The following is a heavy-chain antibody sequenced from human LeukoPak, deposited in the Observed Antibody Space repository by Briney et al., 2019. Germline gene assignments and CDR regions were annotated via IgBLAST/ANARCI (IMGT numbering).Heavy chain of an antibody. CDR3: ARESSTPSYVDY. D-gene: IGHD6-6*01. CDR2: IKQDGSEK. J-gene: IGHJ4*02. Sequence: PGRSLRLSCSSYGFTFGDHAMSWVRQAPGKGLEWVANIKQDGSEKYYVDSVKGRFTISRDNAKNSLYLQMNSLRAEDTAVYYCARESSTPSYVDYWGQGTLVTVSS. CDR1: GFTFGDHA. V-gene: IGHV3-7*01.